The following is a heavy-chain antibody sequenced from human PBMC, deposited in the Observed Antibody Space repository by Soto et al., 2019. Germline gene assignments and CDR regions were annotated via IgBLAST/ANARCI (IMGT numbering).Heavy chain of an antibody. CDR1: GFTFSSYA. CDR2: ISYDGSNK. CDR3: ARDRSSWYNSWFDP. V-gene: IGHV3-30-3*01. D-gene: IGHD6-13*01. Sequence: GGSLRLSCAASGFTFSSYAMHWVRQAPGKGLEWVAVISYDGSNKYYADSVKGRFTISRDNSKNTLYLQMNSLRAEDTAVYYCARDRSSWYNSWFDPWGQGTLVTVPQ. J-gene: IGHJ5*02.